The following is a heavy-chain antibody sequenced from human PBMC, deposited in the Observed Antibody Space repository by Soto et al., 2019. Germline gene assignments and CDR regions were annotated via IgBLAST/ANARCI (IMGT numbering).Heavy chain of an antibody. CDR2: VYYTGST. J-gene: IGHJ4*02. CDR1: RDAISTFY. D-gene: IGHD3-22*01. V-gene: IGHV4-59*01. Sequence: SLSLTGSLSRDAISTFYWVWMRQSPGKERQWIGYVYYTGSTNYNPSLKSRVTIAVDRSKDQFSLKLTSASAGDTAVYYCARARTVRHYADDTSGYFNFFNYWRQGTQITSPQ. CDR3: ARARTVRHYADDTSGYFNFFNY.